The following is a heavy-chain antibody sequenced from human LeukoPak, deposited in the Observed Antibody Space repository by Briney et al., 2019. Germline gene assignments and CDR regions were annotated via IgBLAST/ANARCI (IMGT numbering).Heavy chain of an antibody. V-gene: IGHV1-2*02. Sequence: ASVAVSCKASGYTFTGYYMHWVRQAPGQGLEWMGWINPNSGGTNYAQKFQGRVTMTRDTSISTAYMELSRLRSDDTAVYYCARGYCSGGSCYSNWFDPWGQGTLVTVSS. D-gene: IGHD2-15*01. CDR1: GYTFTGYY. CDR2: INPNSGGT. J-gene: IGHJ5*02. CDR3: ARGYCSGGSCYSNWFDP.